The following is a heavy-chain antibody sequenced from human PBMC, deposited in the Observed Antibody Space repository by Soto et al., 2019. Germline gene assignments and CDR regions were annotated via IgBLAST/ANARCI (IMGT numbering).Heavy chain of an antibody. V-gene: IGHV1-18*01. D-gene: IGHD3-16*01. CDR1: GDIFVNYG. CDR3: VMVDNYVTPTPQDV. CDR2: ISPYTGNT. J-gene: IGHJ6*02. Sequence: QVQLVQSGEEVKKPGASVKVSCKASGDIFVNYGIAWVRQAPGQGREWMGWISPYTGNTHSATKVQGRLTMTTDTSTNTAYMDLGSLTSDDTAVYYCVMVDNYVTPTPQDVWGHGTTVTVSS.